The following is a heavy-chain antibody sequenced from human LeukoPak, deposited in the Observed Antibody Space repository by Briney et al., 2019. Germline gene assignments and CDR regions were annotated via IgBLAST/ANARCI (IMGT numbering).Heavy chain of an antibody. Sequence: GASVKVSCKPSGYTFTDYNIHWVRQAPGQGLEGMGWISPNSGGSNYAQRFQGMVTMTRDTSISTAYMDLSSLKSDDAATYYCSVWFGEFSHWGQGTLVTVSS. CDR2: ISPNSGGS. CDR1: GYTFTDYN. J-gene: IGHJ4*02. CDR3: SVWFGEFSH. D-gene: IGHD3-10*01. V-gene: IGHV1-2*02.